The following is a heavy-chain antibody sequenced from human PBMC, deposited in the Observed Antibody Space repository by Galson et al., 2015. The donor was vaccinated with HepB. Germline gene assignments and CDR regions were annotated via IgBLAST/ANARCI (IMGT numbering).Heavy chain of an antibody. CDR3: ARLNRYSYDSYGESRMLNLDY. D-gene: IGHD3-22*01. Sequence: SLRLSCAASGFTFSDYSMNWVRQAPGKGLEWVSYIRSSSTTTYYADSVKGRFTISRDNAKNSLYLQMNSLRAEDTAVYYCARLNRYSYDSYGESRMLNLDYWGQGTLVTVSS. V-gene: IGHV3-48*01. CDR1: GFTFSDYS. CDR2: IRSSSTTT. J-gene: IGHJ4*02.